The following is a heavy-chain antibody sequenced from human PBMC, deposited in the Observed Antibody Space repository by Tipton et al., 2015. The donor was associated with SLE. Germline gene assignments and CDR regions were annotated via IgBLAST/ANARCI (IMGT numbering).Heavy chain of an antibody. J-gene: IGHJ4*02. CDR2: INSDGSST. Sequence: SLRLPCAASGFTFSSYWMHWVRQAPGKGLVWVSRINSDGSSTSYADSVNGRFTISRDNAKNTLYLQMNSLRAEDTAVYYCARAGGGRHSKQQLALDYWGQGTLVTVSS. CDR3: ARAGGGRHSKQQLALDY. CDR1: GFTFSSYW. D-gene: IGHD6-13*01. V-gene: IGHV3-74*01.